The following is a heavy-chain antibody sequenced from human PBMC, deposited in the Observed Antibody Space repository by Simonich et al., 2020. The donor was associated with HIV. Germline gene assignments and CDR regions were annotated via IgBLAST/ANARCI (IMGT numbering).Heavy chain of an antibody. V-gene: IGHV3-30*07. CDR3: ASGGSISSVWADDY. Sequence: QVQLVESGGGVVQPGRSLRLSCAASGFTFSSYAMHWVRQAPGKGLEWVAVISYEGINKYYADSVKGRFTISRDNSKNTLYLQMNSLRAEDTAVYYCASGGSISSVWADDYWGQGTLVTVSS. CDR1: GFTFSSYA. CDR2: ISYEGINK. J-gene: IGHJ4*02. D-gene: IGHD3-16*01.